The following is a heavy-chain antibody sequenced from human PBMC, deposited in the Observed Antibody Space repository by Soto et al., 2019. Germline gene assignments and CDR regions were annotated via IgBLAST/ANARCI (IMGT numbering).Heavy chain of an antibody. CDR1: GFTFSCCS. Sequence: VGFVILTCVALGFTFSCCSMNWVRQAPGKGLECVSFISGSGDTKYYADLVKGRFTISIDIVKNLVYLQTSSTTVGVTAVYYSAKYCSSDVCFDYCVQGTLVTVSS. CDR3: AKYCSSDVCFDY. V-gene: IGHV3-48*01. J-gene: IGHJ4*02. CDR2: ISGSGDTK. D-gene: IGHD2-8*01.